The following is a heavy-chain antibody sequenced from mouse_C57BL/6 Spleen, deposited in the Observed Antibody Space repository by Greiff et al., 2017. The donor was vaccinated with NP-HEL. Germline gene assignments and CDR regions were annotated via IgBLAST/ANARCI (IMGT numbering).Heavy chain of an antibody. Sequence: EVKLMESGEGLVKPGGSLKLSCAASGFTFSSYAMSWVRQTPEKRLEWVAYISSGGDYIYYADTVKGRFTISRDNARNTLYLQMSSLKSEDTAMYYCTRAVYGSSFDYWGQGTTLTVSS. V-gene: IGHV5-9-1*02. CDR1: GFTFSSYA. J-gene: IGHJ2*01. D-gene: IGHD1-1*01. CDR3: TRAVYGSSFDY. CDR2: ISSGGDYI.